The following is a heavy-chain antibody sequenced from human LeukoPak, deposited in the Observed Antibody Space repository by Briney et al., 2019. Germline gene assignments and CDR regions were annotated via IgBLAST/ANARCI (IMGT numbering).Heavy chain of an antibody. Sequence: GGSLRLSCAASGFTFSSCAMSWVRQAPGKGLEWVSSISDSGGSTYYADSVKGRFTISRDNSKNTLYLQMTNLRAADTAVYYCAKDLSRAVAADWFDPWDQGSLVTVSS. D-gene: IGHD6-19*01. J-gene: IGHJ5*02. CDR2: ISDSGGST. CDR3: AKDLSRAVAADWFDP. V-gene: IGHV3-23*01. CDR1: GFTFSSCA.